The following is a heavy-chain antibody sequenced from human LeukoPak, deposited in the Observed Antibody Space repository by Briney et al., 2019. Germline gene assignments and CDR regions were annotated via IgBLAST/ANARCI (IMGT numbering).Heavy chain of an antibody. Sequence: PGGSLRLSCAASGFTFGKYNMNWVRQAPGKGLEWVSAISSGSSYIYYADSVKGRFTISRDNAKNSLYLQMNSLRAEDTAVYYCARTPPGRYSGYDSVYLDHYYYYYMDVWGKGTTVTVSS. D-gene: IGHD5-12*01. CDR3: ARTPPGRYSGYDSVYLDHYYYYYMDV. CDR1: GFTFGKYN. J-gene: IGHJ6*03. V-gene: IGHV3-21*01. CDR2: ISSGSSYI.